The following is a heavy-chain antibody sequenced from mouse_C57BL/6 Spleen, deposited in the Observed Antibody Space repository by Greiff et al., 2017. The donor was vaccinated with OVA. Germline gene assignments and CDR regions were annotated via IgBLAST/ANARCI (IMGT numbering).Heavy chain of an antibody. Sequence: VQLKQPGAELVKPGASVKLSCKASGYTFTSYWMHWVKQRPGQGLEWIGMIHPNSGSTNYNEKFKSKATLTVDKSSSTAYMQLSSLTSEDSAVYYCARRGPSYFDYWGQGTTLTVSS. CDR3: ARRGPSYFDY. V-gene: IGHV1-64*01. CDR1: GYTFTSYW. J-gene: IGHJ2*01. CDR2: IHPNSGST.